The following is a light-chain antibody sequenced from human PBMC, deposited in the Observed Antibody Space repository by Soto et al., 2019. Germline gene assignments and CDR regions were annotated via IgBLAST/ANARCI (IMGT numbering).Light chain of an antibody. CDR3: SSYTGSNIVI. CDR1: SSDVGGYNY. Sequence: QSALTQPPSASGSPGQSVTISCTGTSSDVGGYNYVSWYQQHPGKAPKLMIYEVSKRPSGVPDRFSGSKSGNTASLTVSGLQGEDEADYYCSSYTGSNIVIFGGGTKLTVL. V-gene: IGLV2-8*01. CDR2: EVS. J-gene: IGLJ2*01.